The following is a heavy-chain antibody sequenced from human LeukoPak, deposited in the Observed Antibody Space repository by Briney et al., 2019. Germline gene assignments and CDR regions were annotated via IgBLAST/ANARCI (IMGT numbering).Heavy chain of an antibody. J-gene: IGHJ4*02. Sequence: PGGSLRLSCAASGFTFSSYSMNWVRQAPGKGLEWVASISGTSTFIYYADSVKGRFTVSRDNAMTSLWLQMNSLRAEDTAVYHCARRLGATDFDYWGQGTLVTVSS. CDR1: GFTFSSYS. CDR2: ISGTSTFI. V-gene: IGHV3-21*01. CDR3: ARRLGATDFDY. D-gene: IGHD3-16*01.